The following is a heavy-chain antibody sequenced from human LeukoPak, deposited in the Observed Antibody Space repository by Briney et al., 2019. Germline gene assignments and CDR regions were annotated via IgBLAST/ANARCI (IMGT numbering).Heavy chain of an antibody. CDR3: ARGPLYDITGSYGL. D-gene: IGHD3-22*01. V-gene: IGHV3-48*01. CDR1: GFTFSAHT. J-gene: IGHJ4*02. CDR2: IGSTSITI. Sequence: SGGSLTLSCAASGFTFSAHTMNWVRLAPGKGLEGVSYIGSTSITIYYAQSVEGRFTISRDNGKNSLYLQMSSLTVEDTAVYYCARGPLYDITGSYGLWGQGTLVTVSS.